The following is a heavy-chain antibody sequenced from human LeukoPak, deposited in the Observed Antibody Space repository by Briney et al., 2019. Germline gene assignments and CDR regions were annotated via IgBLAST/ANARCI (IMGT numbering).Heavy chain of an antibody. CDR1: GFNFNSYT. D-gene: IGHD2-8*01. V-gene: IGHV3-23*01. J-gene: IGHJ4*02. CDR2: ILASGSPT. CDR3: AKDLRPDGVDNFDH. Sequence: GGSLRLSCAASGFNFNSYTMDWVRQAPGKGLQWVANILASGSPTYYADSVKGRFIISRDNSKNTVYLQMNSLRVEDTAIYYCAKDLRPDGVDNFDHWGQGILVTVSS.